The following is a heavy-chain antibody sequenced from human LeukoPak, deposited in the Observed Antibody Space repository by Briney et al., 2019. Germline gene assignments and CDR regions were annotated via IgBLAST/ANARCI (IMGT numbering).Heavy chain of an antibody. CDR1: GYTFTTYW. CDR3: ATSAGRTSFDS. Sequence: GESLKISCQGSGYTFTTYWISWVRQMPGPGLEWMGRIDPSDSYTNYSPPFHGRVTISTDKSASTAYLQWSSLEASNTAIYYCATSAGRTSFDSWGQGTPVTVSS. CDR2: IDPSDSYT. V-gene: IGHV5-10-1*01. J-gene: IGHJ4*02.